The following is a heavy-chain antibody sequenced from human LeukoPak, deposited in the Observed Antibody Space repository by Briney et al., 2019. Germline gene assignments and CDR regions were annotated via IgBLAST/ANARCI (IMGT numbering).Heavy chain of an antibody. Sequence: PSETLSLTCTVSGGSISSSSYYWGWIRQPPGKGLEWIGSIYYSGSTYYNPSLKSRVTISVDTSKNQFSLKLSSVTAADTAVYYCARVGSGYDYPVETNWFDPWGQGTLVTVSS. J-gene: IGHJ5*02. CDR3: ARVGSGYDYPVETNWFDP. CDR1: GGSISSSSYY. D-gene: IGHD5-12*01. V-gene: IGHV4-39*07. CDR2: IYYSGST.